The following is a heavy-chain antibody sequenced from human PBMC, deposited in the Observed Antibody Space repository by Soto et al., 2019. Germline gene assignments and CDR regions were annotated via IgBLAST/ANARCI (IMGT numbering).Heavy chain of an antibody. CDR1: GGTFSSYT. V-gene: IGHV1-69*02. CDR3: ATLTTVTISYYYYYVDV. D-gene: IGHD4-17*01. J-gene: IGHJ6*03. CDR2: IIPILGIA. Sequence: GASVKVSCKASGGTFSSYTISWVRQAPGQGLEWMGRIIPILGIANYAQKFQGRVTITADKSTSTAYMELSSLRSEDTAVYYCATLTTVTISYYYYYVDVWGKGTTVTVSS.